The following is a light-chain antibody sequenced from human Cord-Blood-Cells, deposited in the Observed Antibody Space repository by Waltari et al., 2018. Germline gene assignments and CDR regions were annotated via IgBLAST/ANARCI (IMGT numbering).Light chain of an antibody. J-gene: IGLJ1*01. CDR2: QDS. CDR3: QAWDSSTVV. Sequence: YELTQPPSVSVSPGQTASITCSGDKLGDKYAVWYHQKPGQSPVLVIYQDSKRHSGIPERVSGSNSGNTATLTISGTQAMDEADYYCQAWDSSTVVFGTGTKVTVL. V-gene: IGLV3-1*01. CDR1: KLGDKY.